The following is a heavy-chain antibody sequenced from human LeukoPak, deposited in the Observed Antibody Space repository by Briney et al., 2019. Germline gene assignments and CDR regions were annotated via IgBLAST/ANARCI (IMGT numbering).Heavy chain of an antibody. J-gene: IGHJ4*02. CDR3: AKLVDIEGDY. CDR1: GFTFSSYG. CDR2: IRYDGSNK. Sequence: GGSLRLSCAASGFTFSSYGMHWVRLAPGKGLEWVAFIRYDGSNKYYADSVKGPFTISRDNSKNTLYLQMNSLRAEDTAVYYCAKLVDIEGDYWGQGTLVTVSS. V-gene: IGHV3-30*02. D-gene: IGHD5-12*01.